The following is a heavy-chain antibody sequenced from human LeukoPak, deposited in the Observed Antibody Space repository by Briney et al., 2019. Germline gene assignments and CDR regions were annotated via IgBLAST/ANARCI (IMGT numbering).Heavy chain of an antibody. CDR1: GGSISSHY. CDR3: AAYDFWSGYMYY. Sequence: SETLSLTCTVSGGSISSHYWSWIRQPPGKGLEWVGYIYYSGSTNYNPSLKHRVTISVDTSKNHFSLKLSSVTAADTAVYYCAAYDFWSGYMYYWGQGTLVTVSS. J-gene: IGHJ4*02. V-gene: IGHV4-59*11. CDR2: IYYSGST. D-gene: IGHD3-3*01.